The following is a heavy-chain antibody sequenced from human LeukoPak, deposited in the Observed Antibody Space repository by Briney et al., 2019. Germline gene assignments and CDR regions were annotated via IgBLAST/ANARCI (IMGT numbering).Heavy chain of an antibody. CDR2: INPNSGGT. CDR3: ARDQRRNLYYFDY. Sequence: ASVKVSCKASAYTFTGYYMHWVRQAPGQGIEWMGWINPNSGGTNYAQKFQGRVTMTRDTSISTAYMELSRLRSDDTAVYYCARDQRRNLYYFDYWGQGTLVTVSS. CDR1: AYTFTGYY. J-gene: IGHJ4*02. V-gene: IGHV1-2*02.